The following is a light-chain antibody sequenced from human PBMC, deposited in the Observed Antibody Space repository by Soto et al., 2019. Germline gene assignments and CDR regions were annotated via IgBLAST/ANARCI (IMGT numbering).Light chain of an antibody. CDR2: DAS. CDR1: QAIGND. Sequence: DIQITQSPASLSSAVLERFTITCGASQAIGNDLNWYQRRPGKAPNLLIFDASTLQTGVPSRFSGSGSGTHFTLTINGLQPEDSSIYYCQQSYTTPWTFGQGTKVDI. J-gene: IGKJ1*01. CDR3: QQSYTTPWT. V-gene: IGKV1-39*01.